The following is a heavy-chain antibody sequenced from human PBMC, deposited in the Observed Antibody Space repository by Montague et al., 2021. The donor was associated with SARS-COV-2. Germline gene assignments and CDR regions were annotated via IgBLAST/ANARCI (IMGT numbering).Heavy chain of an antibody. CDR2: IDAGGTTI. CDR1: GFRFSDFY. Sequence: SRRLSFSASGFRFSDFYMAWIRQSPGRGLEWLAYIDAGGTTISYADSVKGRFTISRDNAKESLFLQVGSLRAGDTAFYYCARPLSTRSAGGFATWGQGTLVTVSS. CDR3: ARPLSTRSAGGFAT. D-gene: IGHD5/OR15-5a*01. J-gene: IGHJ4*02. V-gene: IGHV3-11*01.